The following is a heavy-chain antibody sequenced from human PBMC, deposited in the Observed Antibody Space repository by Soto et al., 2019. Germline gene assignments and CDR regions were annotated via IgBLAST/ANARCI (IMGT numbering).Heavy chain of an antibody. Sequence: GASVKVSCKASGGTFSSYAISWVRQAPGQGLEWMGGIIPIFGTANYAQKFQGRVTITADESTSTAYMELRSLRSDDTAIYYCARDPHEFWTSYCFDPWGQGTPVTVSS. D-gene: IGHD3-3*01. CDR3: ARDPHEFWTSYCFDP. J-gene: IGHJ5*02. V-gene: IGHV1-69*13. CDR2: IIPIFGTA. CDR1: GGTFSSYA.